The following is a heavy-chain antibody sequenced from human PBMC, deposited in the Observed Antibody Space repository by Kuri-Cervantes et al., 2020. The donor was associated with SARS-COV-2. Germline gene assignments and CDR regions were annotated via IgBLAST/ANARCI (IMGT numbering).Heavy chain of an antibody. CDR2: ISYDGSNK. Sequence: GESLKISCAASGFTFSSYAMHWVRQAPGKGLEWVAVISYDGSNKYYADSVKGRFTISRDNSKNTLYLQMNILRAEDTAVYYCTRDLSDWGFDYWGQGTLVTVSS. CDR3: TRDLSDWGFDY. V-gene: IGHV3-30*04. D-gene: IGHD7-27*01. CDR1: GFTFSSYA. J-gene: IGHJ4*02.